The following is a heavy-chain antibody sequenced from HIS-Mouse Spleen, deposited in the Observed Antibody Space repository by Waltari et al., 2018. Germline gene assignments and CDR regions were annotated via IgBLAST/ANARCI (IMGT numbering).Heavy chain of an antibody. CDR1: GGSISSSSYY. CDR2: IYYSGRT. Sequence: QLQLQESGPGLVKPSETLSLTCTVSGGSISSSSYYWGWIRQPPGKGLEWIGRIYYSGRTYYNPSLKSRVTISVDTSKNQFSLKLSSVTAADTAVYYCARVRTGDPSYWYFDLWGRGTLVTVSS. D-gene: IGHD7-27*01. CDR3: ARVRTGDPSYWYFDL. V-gene: IGHV4-39*07. J-gene: IGHJ2*01.